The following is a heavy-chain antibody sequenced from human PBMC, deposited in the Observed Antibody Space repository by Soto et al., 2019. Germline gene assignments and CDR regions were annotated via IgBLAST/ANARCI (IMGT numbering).Heavy chain of an antibody. CDR1: GGTFSSYA. CDR3: ASDETADYCGGDCSMGYYYYGMDV. Sequence: QVQLVQSGAEVKKPGSSVKVSCKASGGTFSSYAISWVRQAPGQGLEWMGGIIPIFGTANYAQKFQGRVTITADESTSKAYMELSSLRSEDTAVYYCASDETADYCGGDCSMGYYYYGMDVWGQGTTVTVSS. J-gene: IGHJ6*02. V-gene: IGHV1-69*01. CDR2: IIPIFGTA. D-gene: IGHD2-21*02.